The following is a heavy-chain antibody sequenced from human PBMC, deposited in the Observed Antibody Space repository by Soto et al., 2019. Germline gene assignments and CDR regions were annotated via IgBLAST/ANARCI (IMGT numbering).Heavy chain of an antibody. Sequence: GESLKISCKGSGYSFTSYWIGWVRQMPGQGLEWMGVIYPGDSDTRYSPSFQGQVNISADKSISTAYLQWSSLKASDTAMYYCARQNYDRSGYYDAFEIWGEGTMVTVSS. D-gene: IGHD3-22*01. CDR3: ARQNYDRSGYYDAFEI. V-gene: IGHV5-51*01. J-gene: IGHJ3*02. CDR1: GYSFTSYW. CDR2: IYPGDSDT.